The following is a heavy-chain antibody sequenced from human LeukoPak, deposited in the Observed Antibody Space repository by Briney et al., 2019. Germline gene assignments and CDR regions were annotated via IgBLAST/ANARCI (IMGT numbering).Heavy chain of an antibody. CDR3: ARADYDFWSGYNKWFDP. CDR2: IIPIFGTA. J-gene: IGHJ5*02. CDR1: GGTFSSYA. V-gene: IGHV1-69*13. D-gene: IGHD3-3*01. Sequence: GASVKVSCKASGGTFSSYAISWVRQAPGQGLEWMGGIIPIFGTANYAQKFQGRVTITADESTSTAYMGLSSLRSEDTAVYYCARADYDFWSGYNKWFDPWGQGTLVTVSS.